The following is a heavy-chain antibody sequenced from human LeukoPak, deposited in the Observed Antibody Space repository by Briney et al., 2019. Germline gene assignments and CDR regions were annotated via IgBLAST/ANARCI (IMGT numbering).Heavy chain of an antibody. CDR3: AREGNWNYGLFDY. CDR1: GGSISSGGYY. V-gene: IGHV4-30-2*01. Sequence: SETLSLTCTVSGGSISSGGYYWSWIRQPPGKGLEWIGYIYHSGSTYYNPSLKSRVTISVDRSKNQFSLKLSSVTAADTAVYYCAREGNWNYGLFDYWGQGTLVTVSS. J-gene: IGHJ4*02. D-gene: IGHD1-7*01. CDR2: IYHSGST.